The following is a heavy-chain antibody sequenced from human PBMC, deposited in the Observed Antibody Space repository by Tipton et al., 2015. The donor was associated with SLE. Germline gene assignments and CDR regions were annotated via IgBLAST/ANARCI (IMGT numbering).Heavy chain of an antibody. Sequence: TLSLTCTVSGGSISSYYWSWIRQPPEKGLEWIGYIYYSGSTNYNPSLKSRVTISVDTSKNQFSLKLSSVTAADTAVYYCAREVVGADDAFDIWGQGTMVTVSS. CDR1: GGSISSYY. D-gene: IGHD1-26*01. J-gene: IGHJ3*02. V-gene: IGHV4-59*01. CDR2: IYYSGST. CDR3: AREVVGADDAFDI.